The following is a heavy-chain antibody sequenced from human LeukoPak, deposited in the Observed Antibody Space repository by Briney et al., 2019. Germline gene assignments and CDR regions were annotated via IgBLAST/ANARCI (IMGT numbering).Heavy chain of an antibody. CDR3: ARDIRGTVTAYYYYYGVDV. D-gene: IGHD4-11*01. V-gene: IGHV4-59*01. CDR1: GGSISPYY. J-gene: IGHJ6*02. Sequence: SETLSLTCTVSGGSISPYYWSWIRQPPGKGLEWIEYIYYSGSTNYNPSLKSRVTISVDTSKNQFSLKLSSVTAADTAVYYCARDIRGTVTAYYYYYGVDVWGQGTTVTVSS. CDR2: IYYSGST.